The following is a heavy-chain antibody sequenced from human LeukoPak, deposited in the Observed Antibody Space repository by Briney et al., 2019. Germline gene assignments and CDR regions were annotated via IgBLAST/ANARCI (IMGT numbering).Heavy chain of an antibody. CDR1: GFTFNNYA. V-gene: IGHV3-30*01. CDR3: ADPFHRGPYWGRGFMDV. CDR2: ISNDGGQK. Sequence: PGGSLRLSCAASGFTFNNYAMHWVRQAPGKGLEWVAVISNDGGQKYDADTVKGRFIISRDNSKNTLYLQMNSLRTEDTDAYYCADPFHRGPYWGRGFMDVWGKGTTVTVSS. D-gene: IGHD2-21*01. J-gene: IGHJ6*03.